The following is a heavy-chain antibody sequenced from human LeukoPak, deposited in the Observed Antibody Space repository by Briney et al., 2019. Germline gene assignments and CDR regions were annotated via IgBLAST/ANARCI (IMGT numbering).Heavy chain of an antibody. V-gene: IGHV3-74*01. CDR3: ARDNTYVPDY. CDR2: INTDGSST. J-gene: IGHJ4*02. Sequence: PGGSLRLSCAASGFTFSNYWLYWVRQAPGKGLVWVSRINTDGSSTTYADSVKGRFSISRDNAKNTLYLQMNSLRAEDTAVYYCARDNTYVPDYWGQGTPVTVSS. D-gene: IGHD3-16*01. CDR1: GFTFSNYW.